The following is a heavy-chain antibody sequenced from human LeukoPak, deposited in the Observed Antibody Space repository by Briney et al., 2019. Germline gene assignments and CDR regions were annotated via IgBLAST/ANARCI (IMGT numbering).Heavy chain of an antibody. CDR2: IRSKAYGGTQ. D-gene: IGHD4-17*01. V-gene: IGHV3-49*04. J-gene: IGHJ4*02. CDR1: GFTFGDYA. CDR3: TRGSDYGDYDGHY. Sequence: GGTLRLSCTASGFTFGDYAMSWVRQAPGKGLEWGGFIRSKAYGGTQEYAESVKGRFTISRDDSKSIAYLQMNSLKTEDTAVYYCTRGSDYGDYDGHYWGQRTLVTVSS.